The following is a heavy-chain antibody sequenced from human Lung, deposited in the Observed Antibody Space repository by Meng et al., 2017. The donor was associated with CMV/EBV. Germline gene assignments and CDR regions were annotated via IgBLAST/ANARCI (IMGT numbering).Heavy chain of an antibody. CDR2: IDDSGST. V-gene: IGHV4-4*02. CDR1: GVSISSNIR. D-gene: IGHD1-26*01. Sequence: QLQRQESGPGLVKPSGTLSLTCGVSGVSISSNIRWTWVRQPPGKGLEWIGDIDDSGSTNYNPSLNSRISISLDKSKNHFSLKVNSVTAADTAVYYCARGKQDAWELLAYWGQGALVTVSS. J-gene: IGHJ4*02. CDR3: ARGKQDAWELLAY.